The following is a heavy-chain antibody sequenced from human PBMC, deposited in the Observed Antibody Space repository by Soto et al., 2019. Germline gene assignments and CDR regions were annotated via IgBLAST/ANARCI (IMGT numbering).Heavy chain of an antibody. Sequence: EVQLVQSGAEVKKPGTTVKISCKVSGYTFTAYFIHWVHQAPEEGLEWVGLVDPENGAAVYAEKFKGRVSITAVTSTDTAYMILSDLPSEDTAFYYCATVDRRLRLGRCAYWGQGTLVTVSS. CDR2: VDPENGAA. CDR1: GYTFTAYF. D-gene: IGHD3-16*01. V-gene: IGHV1-69-2*01. J-gene: IGHJ4*02. CDR3: ATVDRRLRLGRCAY.